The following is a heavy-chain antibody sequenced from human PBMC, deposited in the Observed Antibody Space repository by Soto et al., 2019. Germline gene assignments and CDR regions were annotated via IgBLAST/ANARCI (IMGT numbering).Heavy chain of an antibody. CDR2: ISAYNGNT. V-gene: IGHV1-18*01. Sequence: GASVKVSCKASGYTFTSYGISWVRQAPGQGLEWMGWISAYNGNTNYAQKLQGRVTMTTDTPTSTAYMELRSLRSGDTAVYYCARGIEHDSSGILDAFGIWGQGTMVTVSS. J-gene: IGHJ3*02. D-gene: IGHD3-22*01. CDR1: GYTFTSYG. CDR3: ARGIEHDSSGILDAFGI.